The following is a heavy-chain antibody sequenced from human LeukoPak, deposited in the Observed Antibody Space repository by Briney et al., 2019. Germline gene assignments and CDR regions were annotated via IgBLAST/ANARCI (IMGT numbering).Heavy chain of an antibody. CDR2: IFSNDEN. CDR3: ARIQYTSGWTFDY. V-gene: IGHV2-26*01. Sequence: SGPTLVNPTETLTLTCTVSGFALSNARMGVSWIRQPPGKALEWRAHIFSNDENSYSTSLKSRLTISKDTSKSQVVPTMTSMDPVDTATYYCARIQYTSGWTFDYWGQGTLVTVSS. J-gene: IGHJ4*02. D-gene: IGHD6-19*01. CDR1: GFALSNARMG.